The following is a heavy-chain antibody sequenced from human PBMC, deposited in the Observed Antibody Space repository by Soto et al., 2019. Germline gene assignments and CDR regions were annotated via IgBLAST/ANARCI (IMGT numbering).Heavy chain of an antibody. Sequence: GESLKISCKGSGYGFTSYWVGWVRDLPGKGLEGMGIISPHDSDTKYGPSFQGHATISADKTINTAYLSWSSLTASVTAVYYCARALEGGSVRGIKVYFYYYGMDVWGQGTMVTVSS. J-gene: IGHJ6*02. CDR3: ARALEGGSVRGIKVYFYYYGMDV. V-gene: IGHV5-51*01. D-gene: IGHD3-10*01. CDR1: GYGFTSYW. CDR2: ISPHDSDT.